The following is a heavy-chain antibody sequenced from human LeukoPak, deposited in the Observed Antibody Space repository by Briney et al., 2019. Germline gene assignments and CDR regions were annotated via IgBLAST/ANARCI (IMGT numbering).Heavy chain of an antibody. CDR1: GYTFTGYY. D-gene: IGHD3-9*01. CDR3: ARERRYFDWLLRLGPWFDP. J-gene: IGHJ5*02. Sequence: GASVKVSCQASGYTFTGYYMHWVRQAPGQGLEWMGWINPNSGGTNYAQKFQGRVTMTRDTSISTAYMELSRLRSDDTAVYYCARERRYFDWLLRLGPWFDPWGQGTLVTVSS. CDR2: INPNSGGT. V-gene: IGHV1-2*02.